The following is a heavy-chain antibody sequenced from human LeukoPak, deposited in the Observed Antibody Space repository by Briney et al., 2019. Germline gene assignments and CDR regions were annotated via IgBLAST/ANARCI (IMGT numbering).Heavy chain of an antibody. J-gene: IGHJ4*02. V-gene: IGHV3-30*03. CDR2: ISYDGSNK. D-gene: IGHD6-19*01. CDR3: ARARDSSGWFCDY. CDR1: GFTFSSYG. Sequence: GGSLRLSCAASGFTFSSYGMHWVRQAPGKGLEWVAVISYDGSNKYYADSVKGRFTISRDNSKNTLYLQMNSLRAEDTAVYYCARARDSSGWFCDYWGQGTLVTVSS.